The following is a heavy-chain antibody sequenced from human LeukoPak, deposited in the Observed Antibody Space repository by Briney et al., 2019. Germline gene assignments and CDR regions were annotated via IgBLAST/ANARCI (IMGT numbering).Heavy chain of an antibody. CDR1: GDSISSGDYY. CDR3: ARRLYHSSSWYSLRYYYMDV. V-gene: IGHV4-61*02. D-gene: IGHD6-13*01. CDR2: ISSSGST. Sequence: SETLSLTCTVSGDSISSGDYYWSWIRQPAGKGLEWIGRISSSGSTNYNPSLKSRVTISVDTSKNQFSLKLSSVTAADTAVYYCARRLYHSSSWYSLRYYYMDVWGKGTTVTISS. J-gene: IGHJ6*03.